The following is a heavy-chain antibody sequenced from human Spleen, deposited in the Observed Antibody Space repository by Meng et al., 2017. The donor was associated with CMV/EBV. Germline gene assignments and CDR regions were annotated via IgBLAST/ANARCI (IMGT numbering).Heavy chain of an antibody. CDR1: DFSFSTYG. CDR3: AKNPGYNWNADYYGMDV. J-gene: IGHJ6*02. V-gene: IGHV3-33*06. D-gene: IGHD1-1*01. CDR2: IWYDGSNE. Sequence: GESLKISCAASDFSFSTYGMNWVRQAPGKGLEWVAVIWYDGSNEHYADSVRGRFTISRDNSKNTLYLQMNSLRAEDTAVYYCAKNPGYNWNADYYGMDVWGQGTTVTVSS.